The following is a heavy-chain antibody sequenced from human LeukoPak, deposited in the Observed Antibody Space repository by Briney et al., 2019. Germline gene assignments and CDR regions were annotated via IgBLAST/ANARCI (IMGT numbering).Heavy chain of an antibody. V-gene: IGHV3-64D*06. J-gene: IGHJ4*02. CDR1: GFTFSSYA. CDR2: ISSNGGST. D-gene: IGHD2-2*01. CDR3: AYCSSTSCFDY. Sequence: GGSLRLSCSASGFTFSSYAMHWVRQAPGKGLEYVSAISSNGGSTYYADSVKGRLTISRDNSKNTLYLQMSSLRAEDTAVYYCAYCSSTSCFDYWGQGTLVTVSS.